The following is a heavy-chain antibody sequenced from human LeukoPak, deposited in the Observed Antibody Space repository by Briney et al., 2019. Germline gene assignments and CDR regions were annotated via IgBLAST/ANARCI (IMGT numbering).Heavy chain of an antibody. V-gene: IGHV1-2*02. CDR2: INPNSGGT. CDR3: ASGGGIAAAGTVD. CDR1: GYTFTGYY. Sequence: ASVKVSCKASGYTFTGYYMHWVRQAPGQGLEWMGWINPNSGGTNYAQKFQGRVTMTRDMSTSTDYMELSSLRSEDTAVYYCASGGGIAAAGTVDWGQGTLVTVSS. J-gene: IGHJ4*02. D-gene: IGHD6-13*01.